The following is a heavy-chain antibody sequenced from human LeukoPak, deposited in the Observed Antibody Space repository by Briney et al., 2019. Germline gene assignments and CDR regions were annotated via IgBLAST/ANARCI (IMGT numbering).Heavy chain of an antibody. Sequence: PGGSLRLSCAASGFTFSSYEMNWVRQAPGKGLDWVSYISSSGSTIYYADSVKGRFTISRDNAKNSLYLQMNSLRAEDTAVYYCARDRFSDWGDYYYYYMDVWGKGTTVTVSS. D-gene: IGHD3-16*01. CDR2: ISSSGSTI. J-gene: IGHJ6*03. CDR1: GFTFSSYE. V-gene: IGHV3-48*03. CDR3: ARDRFSDWGDYYYYYMDV.